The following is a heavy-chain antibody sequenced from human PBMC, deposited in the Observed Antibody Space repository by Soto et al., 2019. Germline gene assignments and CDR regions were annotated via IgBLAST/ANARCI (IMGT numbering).Heavy chain of an antibody. D-gene: IGHD3-9*01. CDR2: MNPNSGNT. V-gene: IGHV1-8*01. CDR3: ARSLVLRYFDWLYYYYYYMDV. CDR1: GYTFTSYD. Sequence: GASVKASCKASGYTFTSYDINWVRQATGQGLEWMGWMNPNSGNTGYAQKFQGRVTMTRNTSISTAYMELSSLRSEDTAVYYCARSLVLRYFDWLYYYYYYMDVWGKGTTVTVSS. J-gene: IGHJ6*03.